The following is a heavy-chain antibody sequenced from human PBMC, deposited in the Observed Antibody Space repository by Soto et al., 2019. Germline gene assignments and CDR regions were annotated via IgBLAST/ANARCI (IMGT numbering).Heavy chain of an antibody. D-gene: IGHD3-22*01. CDR1: GGSVSSGGYA. CDR2: IYHSGST. V-gene: IGHV4-30-2*01. CDR3: ARVRYYYDSSGYYYNWFDP. Sequence: SETLSLICAVSGGSVSSGGYARTWIRQQPGEGLEWIGYIYHSGSTYYNPSLKSRVTISVDRSKNQFSLKLSSVTAADTAVYYCARVRYYYDSSGYYYNWFDPWGQGTLVTVSS. J-gene: IGHJ5*02.